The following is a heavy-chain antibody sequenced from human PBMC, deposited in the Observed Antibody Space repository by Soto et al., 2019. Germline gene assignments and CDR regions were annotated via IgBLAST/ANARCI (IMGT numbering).Heavy chain of an antibody. CDR2: VWYDGRQK. Sequence: PGGSRRRSWSTSGFTFTKYGMHWVRQTPGKGLEWVANVWYDGRQKWYADLAKGRFTISRDNSENTVSLQMNSLRVEDTAVYYCATEPVESIWRIGSWGIDNWGQGTLVTVSS. D-gene: IGHD6-13*01. CDR3: ATEPVESIWRIGSWGIDN. J-gene: IGHJ4*02. V-gene: IGHV3-33*03. CDR1: GFTFTKYG.